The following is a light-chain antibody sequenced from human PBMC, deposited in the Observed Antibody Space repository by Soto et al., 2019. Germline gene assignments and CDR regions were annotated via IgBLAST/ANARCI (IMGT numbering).Light chain of an antibody. CDR1: QDIRNY. Sequence: EIQLTQSPSFLSTSVGDRVTITCRASQDIRNYLAWYQQTPGKAPKVLIYAASTLLRGVPSRFSGSGSGTEFSLTISSLQPEDFATYYCQQLDSYPRTFGQGTKVDIK. V-gene: IGKV1-9*01. J-gene: IGKJ1*01. CDR2: AAS. CDR3: QQLDSYPRT.